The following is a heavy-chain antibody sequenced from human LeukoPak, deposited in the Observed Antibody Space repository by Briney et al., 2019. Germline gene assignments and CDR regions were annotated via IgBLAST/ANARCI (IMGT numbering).Heavy chain of an antibody. D-gene: IGHD3-22*01. Sequence: GGSLRLSCAASGFTFSSYSMNWVRQAPGKGLEWVSSISSSSSYIYYAHSVKGRFTISRDNAKNSLYLQMNSLRAEDTAVYYCARVAYYYDSSGRYYFDYWGQGTLVTVSS. CDR1: GFTFSSYS. CDR3: ARVAYYYDSSGRYYFDY. J-gene: IGHJ4*02. V-gene: IGHV3-21*01. CDR2: ISSSSSYI.